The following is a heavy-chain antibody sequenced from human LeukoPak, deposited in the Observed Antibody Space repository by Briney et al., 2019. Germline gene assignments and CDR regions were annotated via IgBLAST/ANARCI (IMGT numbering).Heavy chain of an antibody. J-gene: IGHJ5*02. CDR1: GGSISRGGYS. CDR2: IYHSGST. Sequence: SQTLSLTCAVSGGSISRGGYSWNWIRQPPGKGLEWIGYIYHSGSTYYNPSLKSRVTISVDTFKNQFSLKLSSVTAADTAVYYCARGLLRYCSGGSCFYRGSWFDPWGQGTLVTVSS. CDR3: ARGLLRYCSGGSCFYRGSWFDP. V-gene: IGHV4-30-2*01. D-gene: IGHD2-15*01.